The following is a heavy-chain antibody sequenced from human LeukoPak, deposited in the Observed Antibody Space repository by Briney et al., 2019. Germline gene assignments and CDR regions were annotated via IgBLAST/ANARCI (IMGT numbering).Heavy chain of an antibody. CDR2: FYNRETT. D-gene: IGHD3-22*01. CDR1: GVSISGYY. Sequence: SETLSLTCTVSGVSISGYYWGWIRQPPGKGLEWMGYFYNRETTNYNPSLKSRITMSVDTSKNQFSLKLTSVTAADTAVYYCARDFKYYGSSGYYAFDIWGQGTMVTVSS. J-gene: IGHJ3*02. V-gene: IGHV4-59*01. CDR3: ARDFKYYGSSGYYAFDI.